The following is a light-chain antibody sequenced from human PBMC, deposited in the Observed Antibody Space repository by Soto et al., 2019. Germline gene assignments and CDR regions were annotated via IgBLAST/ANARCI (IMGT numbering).Light chain of an antibody. Sequence: DIPMTQSPSTLSASVGDRVTITCRASQSISGWLAWYQQKPGKAPRLLIYDASSLNSGVPSRFSGSGSGTEFTLTITSLQPDDFATYYCQQYSSYSGTFGQGTKVDIK. CDR3: QQYSSYSGT. CDR2: DAS. V-gene: IGKV1-5*01. CDR1: QSISGW. J-gene: IGKJ1*01.